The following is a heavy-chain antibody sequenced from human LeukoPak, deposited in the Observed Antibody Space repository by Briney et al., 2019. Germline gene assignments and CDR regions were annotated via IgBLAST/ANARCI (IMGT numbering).Heavy chain of an antibody. CDR2: IYHSGST. V-gene: IGHV4-38-2*02. Sequence: SETLSLTCAVSGYSISSGYYWGWIRQPPGKGLEWIGSIYHSGSTYYNPSLKSRVTISVDTSKNQYSLKLSSVTAADTAVYYCARESWDCSGGSCYTWIWGQGTLVTVSS. J-gene: IGHJ4*02. CDR3: ARESWDCSGGSCYTWI. CDR1: GYSISSGYY. D-gene: IGHD2-15*01.